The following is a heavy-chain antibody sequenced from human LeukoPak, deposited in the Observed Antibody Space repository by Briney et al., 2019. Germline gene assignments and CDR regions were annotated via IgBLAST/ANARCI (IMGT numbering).Heavy chain of an antibody. CDR2: IYYSGST. CDR1: GGSFRGYY. D-gene: IGHD2-2*02. Sequence: SETLSLTCAVSGGSFRGYYWSWIRQPPGKGLEWIGYIYYSGSTNYNPSLKSRVTISVDTSKNQFSLKLSSVTAADTAVYYCARVVPAAIDYYYGMDVWGQGTTVTVSS. CDR3: ARVVPAAIDYYYGMDV. J-gene: IGHJ6*02. V-gene: IGHV4-59*01.